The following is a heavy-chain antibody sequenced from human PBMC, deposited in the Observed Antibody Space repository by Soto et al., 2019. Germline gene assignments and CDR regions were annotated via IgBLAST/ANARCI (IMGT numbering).Heavy chain of an antibody. V-gene: IGHV3-23*01. Sequence: EVQLLESGGGLVQPGGSLRLSCAASGFTFSSYAMSWVRQAPGKGLEWVSAISGSGGSTYYADSVKGRFTISRDNSKNTLYLQMNSLRAEDTAVYYCAKDDTGYCTNGVCYTSNYFDYWGQGTLVTVSS. J-gene: IGHJ4*02. D-gene: IGHD2-8*01. CDR1: GFTFSSYA. CDR2: ISGSGGST. CDR3: AKDDTGYCTNGVCYTSNYFDY.